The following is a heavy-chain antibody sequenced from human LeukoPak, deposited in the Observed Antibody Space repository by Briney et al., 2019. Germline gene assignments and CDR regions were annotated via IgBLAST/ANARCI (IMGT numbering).Heavy chain of an antibody. CDR2: TSSSSSTI. CDR3: AYGSGSYYNDGYYFDH. J-gene: IGHJ4*02. D-gene: IGHD3-10*01. CDR1: GFTFSSYS. V-gene: IGHV3-48*01. Sequence: GGSLRLSCAASGFTFSSYSMNWVRQAPGKGLEWVSYTSSSSSTIYYADSVKGRFTISRDNAKNSLYLQTNSLRAEDTAVYYCAYGSGSYYNDGYYFDHWGQGTLVTVSS.